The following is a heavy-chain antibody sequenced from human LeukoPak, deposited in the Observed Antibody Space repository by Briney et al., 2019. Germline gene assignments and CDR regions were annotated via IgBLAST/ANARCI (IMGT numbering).Heavy chain of an antibody. CDR2: ISAYNVNT. J-gene: IGHJ4*02. CDR3: ARDRGFLYGDGLVFDY. CDR1: GYTFTSYG. V-gene: IGHV1-18*01. Sequence: ASVKVSCKPSGYTFTSYGISWVRPAPGQRLEWMGWISAYNVNTNYTQTLQGTVTISTDTSPRTAYMELRRLRSDDTAVYYCARDRGFLYGDGLVFDYWGQGTLVTVSS. D-gene: IGHD4-17*01.